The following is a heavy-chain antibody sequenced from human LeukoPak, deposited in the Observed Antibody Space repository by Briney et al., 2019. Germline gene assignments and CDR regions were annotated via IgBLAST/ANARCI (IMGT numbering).Heavy chain of an antibody. CDR3: ARPIRYSSSWYYFDY. D-gene: IGHD6-13*01. CDR1: GGSISTSNYY. Sequence: PSETLSLTCTVSGGSISTSNYYWGWIRQPPGKGLEGIGIVYYTGTTYYNPSLKSRLTISLDTSNNHFSLRLNSVTAADTAVYYCARPIRYSSSWYYFDYWGQGTLVTVSS. V-gene: IGHV4-39*02. J-gene: IGHJ4*02. CDR2: VYYTGTT.